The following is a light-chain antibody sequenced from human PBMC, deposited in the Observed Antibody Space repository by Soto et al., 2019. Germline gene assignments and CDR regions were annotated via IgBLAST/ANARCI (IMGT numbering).Light chain of an antibody. J-gene: IGKJ5*01. V-gene: IGKV1-5*01. Sequence: DIQMTQSPSTLSASVGGRVTITCRASQSISSWLAWYQQKPRKAPKLLIYDASSLESGVPSRLSGSGSGTEFTLTISSLQPDDFATYYCQQYNTYGTFGQGTRLEIK. CDR1: QSISSW. CDR3: QQYNTYGT. CDR2: DAS.